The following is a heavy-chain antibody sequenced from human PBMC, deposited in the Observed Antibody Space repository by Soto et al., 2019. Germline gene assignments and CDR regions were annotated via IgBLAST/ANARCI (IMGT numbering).Heavy chain of an antibody. V-gene: IGHV3-74*01. CDR3: TRDIGGSGSY. Sequence: EVQLVESGGGLVQPGGSLRLSCAASGFTFRSYWMHWVRQAPGMGLVWVSRINEDGSHINYADSVKGRFTISRDNAKNTLYLQMDSLRAEDTAVYYCTRDIGGSGSYWGQGTLVIVSS. D-gene: IGHD3-10*01. CDR2: INEDGSHI. J-gene: IGHJ4*02. CDR1: GFTFRSYW.